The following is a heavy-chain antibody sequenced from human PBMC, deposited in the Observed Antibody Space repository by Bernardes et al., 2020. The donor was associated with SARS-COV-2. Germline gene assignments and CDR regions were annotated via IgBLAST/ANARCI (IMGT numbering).Heavy chain of an antibody. V-gene: IGHV1-8*01. CDR2: MNPNSGNT. D-gene: IGHD6-19*01. Sequence: ASVKVSCKASGYTFTSYDINWVRQATGQGLEWMGWMNPNSGNTGYAQKFQGRVTMTRNTSISTAYMELTSLRSEDTAVYYCARIVVAAIYFEYWGQGTLVTVSS. CDR1: GYTFTSYD. J-gene: IGHJ4*02. CDR3: ARIVVAAIYFEY.